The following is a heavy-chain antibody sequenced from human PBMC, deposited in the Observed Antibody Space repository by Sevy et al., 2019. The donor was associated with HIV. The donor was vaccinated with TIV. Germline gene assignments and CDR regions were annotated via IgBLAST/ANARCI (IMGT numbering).Heavy chain of an antibody. J-gene: IGHJ3*02. V-gene: IGHV3-15*01. CDR1: GFTFSNAW. D-gene: IGHD2-15*01. CDR2: IKSKTDGGTT. Sequence: GGSLRLSCAASGFTFSNAWMSWVRQAPGKGLKWVGRIKSKTDGGTTDYAAPVKGRFTISRDDSKNTLYLQMNSLKTEDTAVYYCTTAAYIVVVVAATGYDAFDIWGQGTMVTVSS. CDR3: TTAAYIVVVVAATGYDAFDI.